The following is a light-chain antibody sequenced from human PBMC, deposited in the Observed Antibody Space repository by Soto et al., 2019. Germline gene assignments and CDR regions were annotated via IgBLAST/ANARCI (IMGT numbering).Light chain of an antibody. CDR3: QQYGSSAPIT. V-gene: IGKV3-20*01. J-gene: IGKJ5*01. CDR2: GAY. CDR1: QTVSSSS. Sequence: EIVLTQSAGTLSLSPGERATLSCRASQTVSSSSLAWYQQKPGQAPRLLLYGAYIRATGIPDRFSGSGSETDFTLTISRLEPEDFALYYCQQYGSSAPITFGQGTRLEIK.